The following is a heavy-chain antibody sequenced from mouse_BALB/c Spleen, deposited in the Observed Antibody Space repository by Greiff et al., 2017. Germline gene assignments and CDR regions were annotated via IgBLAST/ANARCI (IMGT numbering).Heavy chain of an antibody. J-gene: IGHJ4*01. CDR1: GFNIKDTY. CDR2: IDPANGNT. Sequence: EVQLVESGAELVKPGASVKLSCTASGFNIKDTYMHWVKQRPEQGLEWIGRIDPANGNTKYDPKFQGKATITADTSSNTAYLQLSSLTSEDTAVYYCARGSPHYYAMDDWGQGTSVTVSS. CDR3: ARGSPHYYAMDD. D-gene: IGHD6-2*01. V-gene: IGHV14-3*02.